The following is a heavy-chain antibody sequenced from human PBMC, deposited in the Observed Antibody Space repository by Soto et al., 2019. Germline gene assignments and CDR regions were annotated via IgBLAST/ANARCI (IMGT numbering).Heavy chain of an antibody. V-gene: IGHV3-30*18. J-gene: IGHJ3*02. CDR1: GFTLSRYA. CDR3: AKDPRANLDAFDI. CDR2: ISYDGTNK. Sequence: QVQLLESGGGVVQPGRSLRLSCAASGFTLSRYAMHWVRQAPGKGLEWVALISYDGTNKYYADFVKGRFTISRDNSQNTLSLEMTSLRTEDTAMYYCAKDPRANLDAFDIWGQGTMVNVSS.